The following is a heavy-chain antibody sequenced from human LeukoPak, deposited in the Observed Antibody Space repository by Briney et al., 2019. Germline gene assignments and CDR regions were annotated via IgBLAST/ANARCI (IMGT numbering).Heavy chain of an antibody. CDR1: GGSISSSSYY. CDR2: VYYRGNT. D-gene: IGHD3-22*01. CDR3: ARVFRITMIVVVTPNSYYFDY. Sequence: SETLSLTCTVSGGSISSSSYYWGWIRQPPGKGLEWIGSVYYRGNTYYNPSLKSRVTISVDTSKNQFSLKLSSVTAADTAVYYCARVFRITMIVVVTPNSYYFDYWGQGTLVTVSS. V-gene: IGHV4-39*07. J-gene: IGHJ4*02.